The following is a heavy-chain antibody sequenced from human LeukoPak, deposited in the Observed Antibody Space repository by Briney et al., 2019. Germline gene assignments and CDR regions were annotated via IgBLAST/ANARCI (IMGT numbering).Heavy chain of an antibody. CDR3: ARSNSREWLDETGYFDY. CDR2: IYHSGST. CDR1: GYSISSGYY. D-gene: IGHD6-19*01. Sequence: SETLSLTCTVSGYSISSGYYWGWIRQPPGKGLEWIGSIYHSGSTYYNPSLKSRVTISVDTSKNQFSLKLSSVTAADTAVYYCARSNSREWLDETGYFDYWGQGTLVTVSS. V-gene: IGHV4-38-2*02. J-gene: IGHJ4*02.